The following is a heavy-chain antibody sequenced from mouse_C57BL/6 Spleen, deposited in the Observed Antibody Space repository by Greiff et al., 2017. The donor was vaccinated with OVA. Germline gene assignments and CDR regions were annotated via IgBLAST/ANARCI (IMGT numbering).Heavy chain of an antibody. D-gene: IGHD3-2*02. V-gene: IGHV1-53*01. CDR1: GYTFTSYW. CDR3: ARLDSSGTYYYAMDY. Sequence: QVQLQQPGTELVKPGASVKLSCKASGYTFTSYWMHWVKQRPGQGLEWIGNINPSNGGTNYNEKFKSKATLTVDKSSSTAYMQLSSLTSEDSAVYYCARLDSSGTYYYAMDYWGQGTSGTVSS. CDR2: INPSNGGT. J-gene: IGHJ4*01.